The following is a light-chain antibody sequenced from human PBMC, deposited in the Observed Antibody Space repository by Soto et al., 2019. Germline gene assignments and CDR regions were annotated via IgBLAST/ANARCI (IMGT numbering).Light chain of an antibody. CDR2: YDS. Sequence: SYELTQPPSVSVAPGKTARITCGGNNIGSKSVHWYQQKPGQAPVLVIYYDSDRPSGIPERFSGSNSGNTATLTISRVEAGDEADYYCQVWDSSSEHGGYVVFGVGTTLTVL. J-gene: IGLJ2*01. CDR1: NIGSKS. V-gene: IGLV3-21*04. CDR3: QVWDSSSEHGGYVV.